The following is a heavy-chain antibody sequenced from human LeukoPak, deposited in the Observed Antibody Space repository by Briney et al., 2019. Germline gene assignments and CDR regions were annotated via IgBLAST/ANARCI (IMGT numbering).Heavy chain of an antibody. V-gene: IGHV3-20*04. CDR1: GFSFSSYA. Sequence: GGSLRLSCAASGFSFSSYAMSWVRQAPGKGLEWVSGINWNGGSTGYADSVKGRFTISRDNAKNSLYLQMNSLRAEDTALYYCARVRSYYYYYMDVWGKGTTVTVSS. CDR3: ARVRSYYYYYMDV. CDR2: INWNGGST. D-gene: IGHD1-14*01. J-gene: IGHJ6*03.